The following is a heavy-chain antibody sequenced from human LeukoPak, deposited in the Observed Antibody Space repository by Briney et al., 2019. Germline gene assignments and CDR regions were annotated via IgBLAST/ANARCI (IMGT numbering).Heavy chain of an antibody. J-gene: IGHJ4*02. V-gene: IGHV4-59*01. CDR3: AKSSGSNNFDD. CDR1: GDSISTYY. D-gene: IGHD6-19*01. Sequence: PSETLSLTCTVSGDSISTYYWNWIRQPPGKGLEWIGFIYYSGRTNFNPSLKSRVTISIDTSKNEFSLRLSSVTAADTAVYYCAKSSGSNNFDDWGQGTLVTVSS. CDR2: IYYSGRT.